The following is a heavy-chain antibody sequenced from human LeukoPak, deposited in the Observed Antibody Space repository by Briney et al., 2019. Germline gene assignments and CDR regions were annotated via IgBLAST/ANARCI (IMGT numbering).Heavy chain of an antibody. CDR1: GGSISSYY. Sequence: SETLSLTCTVSGGSISSYYWSWIRQPPGKGLEWIGYIYYSGSTNYNPSLKGRVTMSVDTSKNQFSLKLSSVTAADTAVYYCARGLSSSWYYYYYGMDVWGQGTTVTVSS. V-gene: IGHV4-59*01. J-gene: IGHJ6*02. CDR2: IYYSGST. D-gene: IGHD6-13*01. CDR3: ARGLSSSWYYYYYGMDV.